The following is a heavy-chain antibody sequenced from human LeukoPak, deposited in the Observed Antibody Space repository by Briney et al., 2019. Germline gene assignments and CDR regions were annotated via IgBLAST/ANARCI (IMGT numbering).Heavy chain of an antibody. CDR3: ARGYSGYDS. J-gene: IGHJ5*02. D-gene: IGHD5-12*01. Sequence: GGSLRLSCAASGLTFSSYNMNWVRQAPGKGLEWVSYISSSSSTMYYADSVKGRFTISRDNAKNSLYLQMNSLRAEDTAVYYCARGYSGYDSWGQGTLVTVFS. CDR2: ISSSSSTM. CDR1: GLTFSSYN. V-gene: IGHV3-48*01.